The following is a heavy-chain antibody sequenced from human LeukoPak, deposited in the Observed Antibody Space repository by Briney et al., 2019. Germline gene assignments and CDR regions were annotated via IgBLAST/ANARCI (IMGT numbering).Heavy chain of an antibody. CDR2: ISGSGGST. V-gene: IGHV3-23*01. D-gene: IGHD3-3*01. Sequence: GGSLRLSCAASGFTFSTYAMSWVRQAPGKGLEWVSAISGSGGSTYYADSVKGRFTISRDNSKNTLYLQMNSPRAEDTALYYCAKDAKRNYDFWDRFDYWGQGTLVTVSS. CDR3: AKDAKRNYDFWDRFDY. CDR1: GFTFSTYA. J-gene: IGHJ4*02.